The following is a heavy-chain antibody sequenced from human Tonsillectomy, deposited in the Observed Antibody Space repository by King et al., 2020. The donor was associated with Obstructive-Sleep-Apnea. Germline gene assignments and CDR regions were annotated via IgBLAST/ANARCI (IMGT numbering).Heavy chain of an antibody. Sequence: VQLVESGGGLVQPGGSLRLSCAASGFTFSAYWMSWVRQAPGKGLEWVASIKADGSEKYYVDSVKGRFTISSDNAKSSLYLQMNSLRAEDTTLYYCARDVSTGAFDYWGQGTLVTVSS. CDR2: IKADGSEK. CDR1: GFTFSAYW. D-gene: IGHD1-1*01. V-gene: IGHV3-7*01. J-gene: IGHJ4*02. CDR3: ARDVSTGAFDY.